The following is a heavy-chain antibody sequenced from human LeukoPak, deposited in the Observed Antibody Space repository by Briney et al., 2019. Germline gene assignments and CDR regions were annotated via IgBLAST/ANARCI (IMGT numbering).Heavy chain of an antibody. CDR3: GRDVVLGVASADY. CDR1: GSTFTNHW. J-gene: IGHJ4*02. D-gene: IGHD3-16*01. Sequence: GGSLRLLWGASGSTFTNHWMHLVRQAPGEGLVWVSRIWGDGGYTSYADSVKGRFTISRDNAKNTLYLQMDSLGAEDTAVYYCGRDVVLGVASADYWGQGVLVTVSS. CDR2: IWGDGGYT. V-gene: IGHV3-74*01.